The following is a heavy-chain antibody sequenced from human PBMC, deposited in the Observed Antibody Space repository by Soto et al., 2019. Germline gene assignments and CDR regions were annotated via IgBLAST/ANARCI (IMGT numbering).Heavy chain of an antibody. CDR2: ISGSGGST. V-gene: IGHV3-23*01. Sequence: GGSLRLSCAASGFTFSSYAMSWVRQAPGKGLEWVSAISGSGGSTYYADSVKGRFTISRDNSKNTLYLQMNSLRAEDTAVYYCAKPTVTTPANPYYFDYWGQGTLVTVSS. CDR1: GFTFSSYA. J-gene: IGHJ4*02. D-gene: IGHD4-17*01. CDR3: AKPTVTTPANPYYFDY.